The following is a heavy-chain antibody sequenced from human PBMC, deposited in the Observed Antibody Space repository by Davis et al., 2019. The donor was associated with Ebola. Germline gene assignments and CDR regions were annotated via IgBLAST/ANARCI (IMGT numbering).Heavy chain of an antibody. Sequence: HSQTLSLTCAISGDSVSGGSGAWNWIRQSPSRGLEWLGRTYYNSKWYSDYAPSVKSRITINPDTSKNQLSLHLNSVTPEDTAIYYCARARWDLSKGSDYWGQGTLVSVSS. D-gene: IGHD1-26*01. CDR2: TYYNSKWYS. V-gene: IGHV6-1*01. J-gene: IGHJ4*02. CDR3: ARARWDLSKGSDY. CDR1: GDSVSGGSGA.